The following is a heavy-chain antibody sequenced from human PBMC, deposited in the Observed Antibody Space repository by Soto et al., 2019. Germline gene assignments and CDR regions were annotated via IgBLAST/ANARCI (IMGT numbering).Heavy chain of an antibody. V-gene: IGHV3-30-3*01. Sequence: PGGPLRLSCAASEFTFRSYAMHWVRQAPGKGLDWVAVISDDGNKKNYADSVKGRFTISRDNSKNTLYLQMNSLRAEDTAIYYCVRRHVSATGIDWFDPWGQGTLVTVSS. CDR1: EFTFRSYA. D-gene: IGHD6-13*01. CDR3: VRRHVSATGIDWFDP. J-gene: IGHJ5*02. CDR2: ISDDGNKK.